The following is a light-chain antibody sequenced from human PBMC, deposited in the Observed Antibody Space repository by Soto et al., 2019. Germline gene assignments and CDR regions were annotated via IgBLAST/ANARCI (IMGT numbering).Light chain of an antibody. J-gene: IGLJ2*01. V-gene: IGLV1-40*01. Sequence: QSVLTQPPSVSGAPGQRVTISCTGSSSNIGAGYDVHWYQHLPGTAPKLLIYGNSNRPSGVPDRFSGSKSGTSASLAITGLQAEDEADHYCQSYDGRLSGVVFGGGTKLTVL. CDR1: SSNIGAGYD. CDR2: GNS. CDR3: QSYDGRLSGVV.